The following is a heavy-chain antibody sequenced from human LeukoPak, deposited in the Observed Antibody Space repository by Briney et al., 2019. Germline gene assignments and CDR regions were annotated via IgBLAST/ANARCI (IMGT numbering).Heavy chain of an antibody. CDR2: ISDYNGNT. V-gene: IGHV1-18*01. D-gene: IGHD4-11*01. Sequence: ASVKVSCKASGYTFTSYGISWVRQAPGQGPEWMGWISDYNGNTNYAQKLQGRVTMTTDTSTSTAYMELRSLRSDDTAVYYCARDLYRDSLPVSWFDPWGQGTLVTVSS. CDR1: GYTFTSYG. CDR3: ARDLYRDSLPVSWFDP. J-gene: IGHJ5*02.